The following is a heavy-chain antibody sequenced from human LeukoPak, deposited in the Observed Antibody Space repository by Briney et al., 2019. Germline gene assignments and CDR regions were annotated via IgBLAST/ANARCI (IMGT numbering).Heavy chain of an antibody. CDR1: GYTFTNYG. V-gene: IGHV1-69*06. Sequence: ASVKVSCKASGYTFTNYGISWVRQAPGQGLEWMGGIIPIFGTANYAQKFQGRVTITADKSTSTAYMELSSLRSEDTAVYYCAGSDYEVARFDPWGQGTLVTVSS. J-gene: IGHJ5*02. D-gene: IGHD5-12*01. CDR3: AGSDYEVARFDP. CDR2: IIPIFGTA.